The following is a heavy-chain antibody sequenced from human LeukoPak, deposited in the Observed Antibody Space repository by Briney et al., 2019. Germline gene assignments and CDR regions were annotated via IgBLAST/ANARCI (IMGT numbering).Heavy chain of an antibody. CDR1: GGSISSYY. J-gene: IGHJ3*02. CDR3: ARVNPSYYYSQFDI. V-gene: IGHV4-59*08. D-gene: IGHD3-10*01. Sequence: SETLSLTCTVSGGSISSYYWSWIRQPPGKGLEWIGYIYYSGSTNYKPSLKSRVTISVDTSKNQFSLKLSSVTAADTAVYYCARVNPSYYYSQFDIWGQGTMVTVSS. CDR2: IYYSGST.